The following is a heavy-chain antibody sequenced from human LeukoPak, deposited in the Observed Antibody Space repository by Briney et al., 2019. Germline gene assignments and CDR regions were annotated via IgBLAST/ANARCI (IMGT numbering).Heavy chain of an antibody. Sequence: GGSLRLSCAASGFTFSSYGMSWVRQAPGKGLEWVSAISGSGGSTYYADSVKGRFTISRDNSKNTLCLQMNSLRAEDTAVYYCAKDHGIVVVAAGYWGQGTLVTVSS. V-gene: IGHV3-23*01. J-gene: IGHJ4*02. CDR2: ISGSGGST. CDR3: AKDHGIVVVAAGY. D-gene: IGHD2-15*01. CDR1: GFTFSSYG.